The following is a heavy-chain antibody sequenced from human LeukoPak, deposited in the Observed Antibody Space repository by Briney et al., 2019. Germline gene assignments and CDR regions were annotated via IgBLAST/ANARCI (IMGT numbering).Heavy chain of an antibody. J-gene: IGHJ4*01. CDR1: GFTFNRYG. D-gene: IGHD1-26*01. CDR3: ARDRVGAPFDY. V-gene: IGHV3-33*01. Sequence: GGSLRLSCAASGFTFNRYGMHRVRQAPGKGLEWVAIIWYDGSNQHYADSVKGRFTISRDNSKNTVYLQMDSLRVEDTAVLYCARDRVGAPFDYWGQGTLVTVSS. CDR2: IWYDGSNQ.